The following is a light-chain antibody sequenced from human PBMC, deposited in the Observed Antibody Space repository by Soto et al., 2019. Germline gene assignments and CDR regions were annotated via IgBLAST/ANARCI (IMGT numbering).Light chain of an antibody. CDR2: DAS. CDR1: QSISNY. CDR3: QKRGNWPQ. Sequence: EIVLTQSPATLYLSRVDTANLPCRATQSISNYLAWYQHKPGQAPRLLIFDASNRATGIPARFSGSGSGTDFTLTISGLEPEDFAIYYCQKRGNWPQFGQGTRLEIK. J-gene: IGKJ5*01. V-gene: IGKV3-11*01.